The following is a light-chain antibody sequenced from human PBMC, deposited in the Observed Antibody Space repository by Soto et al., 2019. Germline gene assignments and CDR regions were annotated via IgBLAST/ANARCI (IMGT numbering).Light chain of an antibody. CDR2: SAS. V-gene: IGKV1-39*01. CDR1: QTVFEY. Sequence: QLTQSPSSLSASLGDRVTITCRASQTVFEYLNWYQQKPGKATKVVIYSASNLQSGVPSRCSGSGFGTDVTLTITSLQPEDAGIYYCQQSSRTPFTFGGGTKVEVK. CDR3: QQSSRTPFT. J-gene: IGKJ4*01.